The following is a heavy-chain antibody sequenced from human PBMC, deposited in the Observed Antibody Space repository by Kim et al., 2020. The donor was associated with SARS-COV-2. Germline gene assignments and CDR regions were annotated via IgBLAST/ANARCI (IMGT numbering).Heavy chain of an antibody. J-gene: IGHJ4*02. CDR3: ARGADTAMVKWYYFDY. V-gene: IGHV4-59*13. Sequence: SETLSLTCTVSGGSISSYYWSWIRQPPGKGLEWIGYIYHSGSTNYNPSLKSRVTISVDTSKNQFSLKLSSVTAADTAVYYCARGADTAMVKWYYFDYWGQGTLVTVSS. CDR1: GGSISSYY. CDR2: IYHSGST. D-gene: IGHD5-18*01.